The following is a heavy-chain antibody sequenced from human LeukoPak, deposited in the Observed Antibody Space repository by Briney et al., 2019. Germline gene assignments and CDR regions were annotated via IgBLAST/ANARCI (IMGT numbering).Heavy chain of an antibody. V-gene: IGHV3-20*04. D-gene: IGHD2-8*01. CDR1: GFTFDDYG. CDR2: INWNGGST. CDR3: ARAADIVLIEDRSCEDYFDY. Sequence: PGGSLRLSCAASGFTFDDYGMSWVRQAPGKGLEWVSGINWNGGSTGYADSVKGRFTISRDNAKNSLYLQMNSLRAEDTALYYCARAADIVLIEDRSCEDYFDYWGQGTLVTVSS. J-gene: IGHJ4*02.